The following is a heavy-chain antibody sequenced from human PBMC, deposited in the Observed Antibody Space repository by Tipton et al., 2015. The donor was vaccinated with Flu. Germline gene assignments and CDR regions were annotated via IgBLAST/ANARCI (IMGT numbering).Heavy chain of an antibody. J-gene: IGHJ4*02. D-gene: IGHD3-16*01. V-gene: IGHV1-46*01. CDR3: ARDQVNDDYFRAGTGQLDF. Sequence: QVQLVQSGAEVKKPGASVKVSCKASGTSFSAYSIHWVRQAPGQGLEWVGIINPSGRKTSYAQNFYGRVSVTRDTSTNAVYMELNSLTYDDTAVYYCARDQVNDDYFRAGTGQLDFWGQGTLVTVSS. CDR2: INPSGRKT. CDR1: GTSFSAYS.